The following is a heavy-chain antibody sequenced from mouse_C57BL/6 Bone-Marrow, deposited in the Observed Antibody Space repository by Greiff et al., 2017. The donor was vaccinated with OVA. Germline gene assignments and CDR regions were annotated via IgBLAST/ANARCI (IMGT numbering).Heavy chain of an antibody. CDR3: ARQYYGSSFSYWYFDV. D-gene: IGHD1-1*01. CDR1: GFTFSSYG. Sequence: DVQLVESGGDLVKPGGSLKLSCAASGFTFSSYGMSWVRQTPDKRLEWVATISSGGSYTYYPDSVKGRFTISRDNAKNTLYLQMSSLKSEDTAMYYCARQYYGSSFSYWYFDVWGTGTTVTVSS. CDR2: ISSGGSYT. J-gene: IGHJ1*03. V-gene: IGHV5-6*01.